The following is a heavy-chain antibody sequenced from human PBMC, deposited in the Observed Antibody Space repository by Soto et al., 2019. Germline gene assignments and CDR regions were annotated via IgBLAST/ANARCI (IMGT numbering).Heavy chain of an antibody. Sequence: SETLSLTCAFYGGSFSGYYWSWIRQPPGKGLEWIGEINHSGSTNYNPSLKSRVTISVDMSKNQFSLKLSSVTAADTAVYYCARRGYSGYDYFPFDYWGQGTLVTVSS. CDR2: INHSGST. CDR3: ARRGYSGYDYFPFDY. V-gene: IGHV4-34*01. CDR1: GGSFSGYY. J-gene: IGHJ4*02. D-gene: IGHD5-12*01.